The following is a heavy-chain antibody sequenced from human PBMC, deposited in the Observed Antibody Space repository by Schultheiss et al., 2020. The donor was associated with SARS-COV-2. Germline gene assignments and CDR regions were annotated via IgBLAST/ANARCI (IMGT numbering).Heavy chain of an antibody. V-gene: IGHV4-59*06. CDR1: GGSLSSYY. CDR3: ARTTDGNNLGHFDY. Sequence: SETLSLICTVSGGSLSSYYWSWIRQPPGKGLEWIGYIYYSGRTFYNPSLKSRVIISVDTSKSHFSLRLSSVTAADTAVYYCARTTDGNNLGHFDYWGQGTLVTVSS. D-gene: IGHD5-24*01. J-gene: IGHJ4*02. CDR2: IYYSGRT.